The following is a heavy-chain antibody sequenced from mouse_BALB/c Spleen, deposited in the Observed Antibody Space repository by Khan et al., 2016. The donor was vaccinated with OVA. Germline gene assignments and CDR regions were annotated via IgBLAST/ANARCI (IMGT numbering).Heavy chain of an antibody. D-gene: IGHD2-3*01. V-gene: IGHV5-12-1*01. Sequence: EVELVESGGGLVRPGGSLKLSCAASAFDFSYYDMSWVRQTPERRLEWVAYISSGGGGTSYPDTVKGRFTISRDNAKDTLYLKMSSRKSEDKARYYCARGYYYFDYWGQGTTLTVSS. CDR3: ARGYYYFDY. J-gene: IGHJ2*01. CDR2: ISSGGGGT. CDR1: AFDFSYYD.